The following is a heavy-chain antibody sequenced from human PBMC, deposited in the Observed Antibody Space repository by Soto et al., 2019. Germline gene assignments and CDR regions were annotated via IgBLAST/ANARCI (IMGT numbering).Heavy chain of an antibody. V-gene: IGHV3-53*01. Sequence: EVQLVESGGGLIQPGGSLRLSCAASGFNVSSTPVSWVRQAPGKGLEWVSLLYSGGRTYYADSVKGRFTISRDNSKNTLYLQMNSLRAEDTAVYYCAIRRGYSGYDSAFDVWGQGTMVTVSS. CDR1: GFNVSSTP. J-gene: IGHJ3*01. CDR3: AIRRGYSGYDSAFDV. D-gene: IGHD5-12*01. CDR2: LYSGGRT.